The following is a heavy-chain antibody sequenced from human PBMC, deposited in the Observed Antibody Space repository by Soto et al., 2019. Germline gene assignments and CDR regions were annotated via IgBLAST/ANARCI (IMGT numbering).Heavy chain of an antibody. CDR2: IYPGDSDT. CDR3: ARLPGNYYDSSGYYYFDY. Sequence: GESLKISCKGSGYSFTSYWIGWVRQMPGKGLEWMGIIYPGDSDTRYSPSFQGQVTISADKSISTAYLQWSSLKASDTAMYYCARLPGNYYDSSGYYYFDYWGQGTLVTVSS. CDR1: GYSFTSYW. D-gene: IGHD3-22*01. V-gene: IGHV5-51*01. J-gene: IGHJ4*02.